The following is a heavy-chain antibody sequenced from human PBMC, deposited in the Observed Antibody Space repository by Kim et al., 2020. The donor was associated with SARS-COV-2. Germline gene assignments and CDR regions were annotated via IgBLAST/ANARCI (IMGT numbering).Heavy chain of an antibody. CDR1: GYTFTSYD. CDR2: MNPNSGNT. D-gene: IGHD1-26*01. J-gene: IGHJ6*02. Sequence: ASVKVSCKASGYTFTSYDINWVRQATGQGLEWMGWMNPNSGNTGYAQKFQGRVTMTRNTSISTAYMELSSLRSEDTAVYYCARAGGYSGSYYYYGMDVWGQGTTVTVSS. CDR3: ARAGGYSGSYYYYGMDV. V-gene: IGHV1-8*01.